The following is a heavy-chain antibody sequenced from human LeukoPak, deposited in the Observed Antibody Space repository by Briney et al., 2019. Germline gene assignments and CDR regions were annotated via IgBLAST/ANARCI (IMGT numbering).Heavy chain of an antibody. J-gene: IGHJ4*02. CDR1: GGTFSSYA. CDR3: ARAYCSSTSCFPYYFDY. V-gene: IGHV1-69*01. Sequence: ASVKVSCKASGGTFSSYAISWVRQAPGQGLERMGGIIPIFGTANYAQKFQGRVTITADESTSTAYMELSSLRSEDTAVYYCARAYCSSTSCFPYYFDYWGQGTLVTVSS. D-gene: IGHD2-2*01. CDR2: IIPIFGTA.